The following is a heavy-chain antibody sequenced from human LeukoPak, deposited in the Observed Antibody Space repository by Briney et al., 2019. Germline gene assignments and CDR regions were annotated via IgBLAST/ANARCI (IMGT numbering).Heavy chain of an antibody. CDR2: INHSGST. V-gene: IGHV4-34*01. J-gene: IGHJ3*02. CDR3: ARGDIVVVPAAILEFAFDI. CDR1: GGSISSYY. D-gene: IGHD2-2*02. Sequence: SETLSLTCTASGGSISSYYWSWIRQPPGKGLEWIGEINHSGSTNYNPSLKSRVTISVDTSKNQFSLKLSSVTAADTAVYYCARGDIVVVPAAILEFAFDIWGQGTMVTVSS.